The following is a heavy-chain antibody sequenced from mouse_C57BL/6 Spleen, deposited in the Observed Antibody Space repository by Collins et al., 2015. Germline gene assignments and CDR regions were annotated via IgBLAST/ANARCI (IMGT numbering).Heavy chain of an antibody. J-gene: IGHJ1*03. CDR3: ARSGTVVAPRPFDV. D-gene: IGHD1-1*01. Sequence: QVQLQQPGAELVKPGASVKMSCKASGYTFTSYWITWVKQRPGQGLEWIGDIYPGSGSTNYNEKFKSKATLTVDTSSSTAYMQLSSLTSEDSAVYYCARSGTVVAPRPFDVWGTGTTVTVSS. CDR2: IYPGSGST. CDR1: GYTFTSYW. V-gene: IGHV1-55*01.